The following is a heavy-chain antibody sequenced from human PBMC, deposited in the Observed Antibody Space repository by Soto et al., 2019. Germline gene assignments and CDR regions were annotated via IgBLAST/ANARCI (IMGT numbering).Heavy chain of an antibody. Sequence: TLSLTCTVSGGSISDFYWSWIRQPPGKGLEWIGYIYYSGSTNYNPSLKSRVTISVDTSKNQFSLNLRSMSPADTAVYYCARVGGLAAGTFHYWGTGTLATVSS. V-gene: IGHV4-59*01. CDR2: IYYSGST. CDR3: ARVGGLAAGTFHY. J-gene: IGHJ4*02. D-gene: IGHD6-13*01. CDR1: GGSISDFY.